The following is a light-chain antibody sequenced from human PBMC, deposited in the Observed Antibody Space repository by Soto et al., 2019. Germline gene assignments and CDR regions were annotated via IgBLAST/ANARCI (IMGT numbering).Light chain of an antibody. V-gene: IGKV1-5*03. Sequence: IQMTQSPSTLSASVGDRVTIICRASQSIGRWLAWYQHKPGKAPKLLIYKASTLKSGVPSRFSGSGSGTEFTLTISSLQPDDFAPYYCQLYNSYSEAFGQGTKV. CDR2: KAS. J-gene: IGKJ1*01. CDR1: QSIGRW. CDR3: QLYNSYSEA.